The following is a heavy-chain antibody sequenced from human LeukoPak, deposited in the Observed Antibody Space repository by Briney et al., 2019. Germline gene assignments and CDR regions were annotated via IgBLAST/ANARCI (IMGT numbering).Heavy chain of an antibody. CDR3: SEGYFEPFDH. CDR2: LSYTGKT. Sequence: TSETLSLTCNVSGVSVSTSHWNWIRQRPGKGLEWIGCLSYTGKTDYIPSLKSRVSISLGSSNNHFSLKLTSVTAADTAVYYCSEGYFEPFDHWGQGILVTVSS. V-gene: IGHV4-59*02. D-gene: IGHD2/OR15-2a*01. CDR1: GVSVSTSH. J-gene: IGHJ4*02.